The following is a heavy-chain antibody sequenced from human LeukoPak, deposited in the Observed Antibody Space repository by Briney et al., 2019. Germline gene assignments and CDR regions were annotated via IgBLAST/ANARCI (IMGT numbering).Heavy chain of an antibody. CDR1: GYSFTSYW. D-gene: IGHD3-22*01. CDR2: IYPGDSDT. V-gene: IGHV5-51*01. J-gene: IGHJ4*02. Sequence: GESLKISCKGSGYSFTSYWIGWVRQMPGKGLEWMGIIYPGDSDTRYSPSFQGQVTISADKSISTAYLQWSSPKASDTAMYYCARPGYYDSSGYYATVFDYWGQGTLVTVSS. CDR3: ARPGYYDSSGYYATVFDY.